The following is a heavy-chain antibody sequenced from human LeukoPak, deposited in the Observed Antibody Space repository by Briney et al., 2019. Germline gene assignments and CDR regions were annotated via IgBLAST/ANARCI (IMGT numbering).Heavy chain of an antibody. D-gene: IGHD3-22*01. CDR1: RFTFSDHY. CDR2: IRTRAKGYTT. V-gene: IGHV3-72*01. J-gene: IGHJ3*02. CDR3: ARVGDYYDTRGFSSDAFDI. Sequence: PGGSLRLSCAASRFTFSDHYMDWVRQAPGKGLEWVARIRTRAKGYTTLHAPSVRDRFSISRDDSTNSVYLQMNSLKTEDTAVYFCARVGDYYDTRGFSSDAFDIWGLGTMVTVAS.